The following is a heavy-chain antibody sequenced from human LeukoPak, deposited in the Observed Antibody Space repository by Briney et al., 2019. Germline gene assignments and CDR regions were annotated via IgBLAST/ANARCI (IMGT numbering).Heavy chain of an antibody. CDR1: RYTFTDYY. Sequence: GSVTVSCKASRYTFTDYYMHWVRQAPGQGLEWMGWINPNSGATNYAQKFQGRVTMTRDTSISTVYMELSGLRSDDSAVYFCARDSPTSQTQTASYWFDPWGQGTLV. D-gene: IGHD1-14*01. CDR3: ARDSPTSQTQTASYWFDP. J-gene: IGHJ5*02. CDR2: INPNSGAT. V-gene: IGHV1-2*02.